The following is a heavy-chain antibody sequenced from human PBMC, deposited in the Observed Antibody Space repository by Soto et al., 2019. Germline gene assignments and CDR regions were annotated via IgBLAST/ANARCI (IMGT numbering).Heavy chain of an antibody. V-gene: IGHV1-69*13. Sequence: ASVKVSCKASGGTFSSYAISWVRQAPGQGLEWMGGIIPIFGTANYAQKFQGRVTITADESTSTAYMELSSLRSEDTAVYYCARVSLGGLIAAAGTDDYWGQGTLVTVSS. CDR2: IIPIFGTA. CDR3: ARVSLGGLIAAAGTDDY. CDR1: GGTFSSYA. J-gene: IGHJ4*02. D-gene: IGHD6-13*01.